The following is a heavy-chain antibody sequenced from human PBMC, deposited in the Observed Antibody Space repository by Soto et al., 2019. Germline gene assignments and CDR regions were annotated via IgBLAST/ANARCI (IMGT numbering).Heavy chain of an antibody. D-gene: IGHD2-15*01. CDR3: ARACSGGSCYRDTYYYYGMDV. CDR2: IYYSGST. CDR1: GGSISSYY. Sequence: SETLSLTCTVSGGSISSYYWSWIRQPPGKGLEWIGYIYYSGSTNYNPSLKSRVTMLVDTSKNQFSLRLSSVTAADTAIYYCARACSGGSCYRDTYYYYGMDVWGQGTTVTVSS. V-gene: IGHV4-59*01. J-gene: IGHJ6*02.